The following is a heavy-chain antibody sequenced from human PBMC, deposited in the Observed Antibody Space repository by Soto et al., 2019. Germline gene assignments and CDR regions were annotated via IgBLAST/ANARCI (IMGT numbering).Heavy chain of an antibody. CDR3: VKALYSSSWSGLYYYHGMHA. Sequence: GSLRLSCSASGFSFSSYAMHWVRQAPGKGLEYVSAISSNGGSTYYADSVKGRFTISRDNSKNTLYLQMSSLRAEDTAVYYCVKALYSSSWSGLYYYHGMHAWGQGTTVTVAS. J-gene: IGHJ6*02. CDR2: ISSNGGST. D-gene: IGHD6-13*01. V-gene: IGHV3-64D*06. CDR1: GFSFSSYA.